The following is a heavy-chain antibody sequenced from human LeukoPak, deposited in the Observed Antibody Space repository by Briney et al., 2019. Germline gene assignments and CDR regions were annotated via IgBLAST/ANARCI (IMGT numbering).Heavy chain of an antibody. D-gene: IGHD6-13*01. J-gene: IGHJ6*02. CDR2: IYYSGST. Sequence: SETLSLTCTVSGGSISSGDYYWSWIRQPPGKGLEWIGYIYYSGSTYYNPSLKSRVTISVDTSKNQFSLKLSSVTAADTAVYYCASLKQQLAGYYYYGMDVWGQGTTVTVSS. V-gene: IGHV4-30-4*01. CDR1: GGSISSGDYY. CDR3: ASLKQQLAGYYYYGMDV.